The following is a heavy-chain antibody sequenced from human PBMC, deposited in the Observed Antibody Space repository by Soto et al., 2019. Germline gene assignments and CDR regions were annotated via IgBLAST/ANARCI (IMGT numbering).Heavy chain of an antibody. CDR3: AKEPTMVWGVTSSNWFDP. V-gene: IGHV3-23*01. D-gene: IGHD3-10*01. J-gene: IGHJ5*02. CDR2: ISGSGGST. CDR1: GFTFSSYA. Sequence: EVQLLESGGGLVQPGGSLRLSGAASGFTFSSYAMSWVRQAPGKGLEWVSAISGSGGSTYYADSLKGRFTISRDNSKNTLYLQMNSLRAEDTAVYYCAKEPTMVWGVTSSNWFDPWGQGTLVTVSS.